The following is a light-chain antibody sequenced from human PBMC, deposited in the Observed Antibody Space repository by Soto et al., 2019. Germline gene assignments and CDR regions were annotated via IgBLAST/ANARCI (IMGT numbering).Light chain of an antibody. CDR1: SSNIGNKY. V-gene: IGLV1-51*01. Sequence: QSALTQPPSVSAAPGRKVTISCSGSSSNIGNKYVSWYQQLPGTAPKLLIYDNNKRPSGIPDRVSGSKSGTSATLGITGLQTGDEADYYCGTWDSSLSAYVFGTGTKVTVL. J-gene: IGLJ1*01. CDR3: GTWDSSLSAYV. CDR2: DNN.